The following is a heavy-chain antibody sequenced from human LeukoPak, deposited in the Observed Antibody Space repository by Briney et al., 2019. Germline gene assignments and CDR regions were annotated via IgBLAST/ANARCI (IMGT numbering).Heavy chain of an antibody. V-gene: IGHV3-21*01. Sequence: PGGSLRLSCAASGFTFSSYGMSWVRQAPGKGLEWVSSISSSSSYIYYADSVKGRFTISRDNAKNSLYLQMNSLRAEDTAVYYCARDKAVGPTLLDYWGQGTLVTVSS. D-gene: IGHD1-26*01. J-gene: IGHJ4*02. CDR1: GFTFSSYG. CDR2: ISSSSSYI. CDR3: ARDKAVGPTLLDY.